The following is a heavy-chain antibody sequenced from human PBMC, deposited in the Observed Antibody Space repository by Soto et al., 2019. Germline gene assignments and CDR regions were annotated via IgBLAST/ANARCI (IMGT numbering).Heavy chain of an antibody. CDR1: GFTFSTYS. CDR3: ARSGYFDY. CDR2: ISSTGNTI. J-gene: IGHJ4*02. V-gene: IGHV3-48*01. D-gene: IGHD2-8*02. Sequence: GGSLRLSCAASGFTFSTYSMNWVRQAPGKGLEWVSYISSTGNTIYYPDSVKGRFTISRDTAKKSLYLQMNSLRAEDTPVYYCARSGYFDYWGQGTLVTVSS.